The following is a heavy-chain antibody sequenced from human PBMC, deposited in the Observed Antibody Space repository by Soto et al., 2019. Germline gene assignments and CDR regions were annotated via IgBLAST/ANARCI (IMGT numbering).Heavy chain of an antibody. V-gene: IGHV5-51*01. CDR3: ARRRFDYGNYFDY. J-gene: IGHJ4*02. Sequence: PGESLKISCNGFGYSFTNYWIGWVRQMPGKGLEWMGLIYPGDSDTRYSPSFQGQVTISADKSISTAYLQWSSLKASDTAIYYCARRRFDYGNYFDYWGQGTLVTVSS. CDR1: GYSFTNYW. D-gene: IGHD3-16*01. CDR2: IYPGDSDT.